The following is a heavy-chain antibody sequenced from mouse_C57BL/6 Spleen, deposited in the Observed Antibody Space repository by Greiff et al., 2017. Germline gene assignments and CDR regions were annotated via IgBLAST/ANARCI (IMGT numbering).Heavy chain of an antibody. CDR1: GYTFTSYW. CDR3: ARRQYSSYAMDY. CDR2: IYPGSGST. V-gene: IGHV1-55*01. J-gene: IGHJ4*01. Sequence: QVQLQQSGAELVKPGASVKMSCKASGYTFTSYWITWVKQRPGQGLEWIGDIYPGSGSTNYNEKFKSKATLTVDTSSSTAYMQLSILTSEDSAVYYCARRQYSSYAMDYWGQGTSVTVSS. D-gene: IGHD2-5*01.